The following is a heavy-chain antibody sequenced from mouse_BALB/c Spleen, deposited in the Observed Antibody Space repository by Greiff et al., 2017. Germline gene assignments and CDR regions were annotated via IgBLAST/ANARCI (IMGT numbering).Heavy chain of an antibody. V-gene: IGHV1-20*02. CDR1: GYSFTGYF. J-gene: IGHJ2*01. CDR3: ARSTTVVDY. Sequence: EVQLQQSGPELVKTGASVKISCKASGYSFTGYFMNWVMQSHGKSLEWIGRINPYNGDTFYNQKFKGKATLTVDKSSSTAHMELRSLASEDSAVYYCARSTTVVDYWGQGTTLTVSS. D-gene: IGHD1-1*01. CDR2: INPYNGDT.